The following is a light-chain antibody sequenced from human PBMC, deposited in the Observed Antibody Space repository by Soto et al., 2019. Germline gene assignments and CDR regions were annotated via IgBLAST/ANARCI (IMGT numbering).Light chain of an antibody. CDR3: SSYTTGSTLEV. J-gene: IGLJ1*01. CDR2: DVS. Sequence: QSALTQPASVSGSPGQSITISCTGTSSDVGGYNYVSWYQLHPGKAPILMIYDVSNRPSGVSDRFSGSKSGNTASLTISGLQAEDEADYYCSSYTTGSTLEVFGTGTKLTVL. V-gene: IGLV2-14*03. CDR1: SSDVGGYNY.